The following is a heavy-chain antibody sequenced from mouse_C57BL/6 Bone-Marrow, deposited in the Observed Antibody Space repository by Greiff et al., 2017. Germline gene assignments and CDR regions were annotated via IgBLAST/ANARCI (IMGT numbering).Heavy chain of an antibody. D-gene: IGHD1-1*01. J-gene: IGHJ4*01. CDR3: ASPHYYGSSYDYAMDY. CDR2: IRNKANGYTT. Sequence: DVKLVESGGGLVQPGGSLSLSCAASGFTFTDYYMSWVRQPPGKALEWLGFIRNKANGYTTEYSASVKGRFTISRDNSQSILYLQMNALRAEDSATYYCASPHYYGSSYDYAMDYWGQGTSVTVSS. CDR1: GFTFTDYY. V-gene: IGHV7-3*01.